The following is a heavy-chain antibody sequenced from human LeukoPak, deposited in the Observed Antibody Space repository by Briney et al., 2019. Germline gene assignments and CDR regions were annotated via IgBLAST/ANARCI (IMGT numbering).Heavy chain of an antibody. Sequence: ASVKVSCKASGYTFTGYYMHWVRQAPGQGLEWMGWINPNSGGTNYAQKFQGRVTMTSDMSTSTVYMELSSLRSEDTAVYYCARGKGYCSSTSCSAYDYWGQGTLVTVSS. CDR3: ARGKGYCSSTSCSAYDY. CDR1: GYTFTGYY. V-gene: IGHV1-2*02. D-gene: IGHD2-2*01. CDR2: INPNSGGT. J-gene: IGHJ4*02.